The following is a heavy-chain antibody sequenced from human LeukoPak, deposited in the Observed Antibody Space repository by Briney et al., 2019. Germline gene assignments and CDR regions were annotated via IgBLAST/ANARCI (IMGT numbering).Heavy chain of an antibody. CDR3: ARRDYDGSLPYAFDI. J-gene: IGHJ3*02. D-gene: IGHD3-22*01. CDR1: GGSISSYY. V-gene: IGHV4-59*01. CDR2: IYYSGST. Sequence: PSETLSLTCTVSGGSISSYYWSWIRQPPGKGLEWIGYIYYSGSTNYNPSLKSRVTISVDTSKNQFSLKLSSVTAADTAVYYCARRDYDGSLPYAFDIWGQGTVVTVSS.